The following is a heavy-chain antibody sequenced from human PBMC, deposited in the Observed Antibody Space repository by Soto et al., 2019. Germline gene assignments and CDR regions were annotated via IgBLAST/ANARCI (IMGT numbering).Heavy chain of an antibody. CDR2: INQDGNET. Sequence: EVQLVEAGGGLVQPGGSLRLSCSVSGFTFNSAWMSWVRQAPGKGLEWVVNINQDGNETFYVDSVMGRFTISRDNAKNSLFLPMNSLRVEDTAVDSCASTSVAARYFDYWGRGTLVTVSS. D-gene: IGHD6-6*01. CDR3: ASTSVAARYFDY. V-gene: IGHV3-7*01. J-gene: IGHJ4*02. CDR1: GFTFNSAW.